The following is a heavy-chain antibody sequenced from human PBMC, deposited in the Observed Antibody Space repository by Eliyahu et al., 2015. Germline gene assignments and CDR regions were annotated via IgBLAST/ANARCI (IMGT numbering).Heavy chain of an antibody. Sequence: QVPLVESGGGLVKPGGSLXLSXAAXGFPXXDYYXSWIRQAPGKGLEWVSSISSSGQTINYADSVKGRFTISRDNAKNSLYLQMNSLRAEDTAIYYCAKVSYDFWSGELSPWGQGTLVTVSS. V-gene: IGHV3-11*01. D-gene: IGHD3-3*01. J-gene: IGHJ5*02. CDR3: AKVSYDFWSGELSP. CDR2: ISSSGQTI. CDR1: GFPXXDYY.